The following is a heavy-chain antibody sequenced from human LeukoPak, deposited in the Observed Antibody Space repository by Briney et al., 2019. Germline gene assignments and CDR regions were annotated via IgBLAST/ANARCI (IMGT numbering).Heavy chain of an antibody. CDR1: GGTFSSYA. J-gene: IGHJ5*02. D-gene: IGHD3-22*01. V-gene: IGHV1-69*05. CDR3: ARDRTSPYYYDSSGYCDL. CDR2: IIPIFGTA. Sequence: ASVKVSCKASGGTFSSYAISWVRQAPGQGLEWMGGIIPIFGTANYAQKFQGRVTITTDESTSTAYMELSSLRSEDTAVYYCARDRTSPYYYDSSGYCDLWGQGTLVTVSS.